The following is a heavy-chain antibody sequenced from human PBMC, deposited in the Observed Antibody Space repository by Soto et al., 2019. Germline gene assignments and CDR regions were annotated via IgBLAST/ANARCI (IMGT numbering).Heavy chain of an antibody. J-gene: IGHJ4*02. Sequence: EVQLVESGGDSVQPGGYLRLSCAASGYTFSTYWMHWVRQAPGEGLVWVSRIKGDGSSTSSADSMEGRFTISRDNAKNTVYLHMNSLRADVTAVYYCARGAFNNYNLDYWGQGTLVTVSS. D-gene: IGHD3-10*01. V-gene: IGHV3-74*01. CDR2: IKGDGSST. CDR3: ARGAFNNYNLDY. CDR1: GYTFSTYW.